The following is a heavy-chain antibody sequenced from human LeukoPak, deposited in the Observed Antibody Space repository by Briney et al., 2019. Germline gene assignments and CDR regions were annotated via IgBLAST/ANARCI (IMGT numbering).Heavy chain of an antibody. CDR3: ARERDGYIFDY. J-gene: IGHJ4*02. CDR1: GFTVSSNY. Sequence: GGSLRLSCAASGFTVSSNYMSWVRQAPGKGLEWVSVIYSGGTTYYADFVRGRFTISRDNSKNTLYLQMNSLRAEDTAVYYCARERDGYIFDYRGQGTLVTVSS. D-gene: IGHD5-18*01. V-gene: IGHV3-53*01. CDR2: IYSGGTT.